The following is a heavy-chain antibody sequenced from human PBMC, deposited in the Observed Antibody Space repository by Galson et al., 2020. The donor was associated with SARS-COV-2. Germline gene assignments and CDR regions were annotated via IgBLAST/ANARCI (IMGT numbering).Heavy chain of an antibody. CDR1: DGSISSSSYY. D-gene: IGHD2-15*01. CDR3: ARHDKRIIGWFDP. CDR2: IYYSGNT. J-gene: IGHJ5*02. Sequence: SETLSLTCTVSDGSISSSSYYWGWIRQPPGKGLEWIGSIYYSGNTYYNPSLKSRITISVDTSKNQFSLTLSSVTASDTSVYHCARHDKRIIGWFDPWGQGTLVIVSS. V-gene: IGHV4-39*01.